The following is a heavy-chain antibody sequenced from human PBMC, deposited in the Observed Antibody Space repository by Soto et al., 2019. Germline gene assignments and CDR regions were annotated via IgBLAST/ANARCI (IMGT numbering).Heavy chain of an antibody. D-gene: IGHD3-22*01. CDR3: AKVMFIYDSSGEFDY. CDR1: GFTFSSYG. V-gene: IGHV3-30*18. J-gene: IGHJ4*02. Sequence: GGSLRLSCAASGFTFSSYGLHWVRQAPGKGLEWVAVISYDGSNKYYADSVKGRFTISRDNSKNTLYLQMNSLRAEDTAVYYCAKVMFIYDSSGEFDYWGQGTLVTVSS. CDR2: ISYDGSNK.